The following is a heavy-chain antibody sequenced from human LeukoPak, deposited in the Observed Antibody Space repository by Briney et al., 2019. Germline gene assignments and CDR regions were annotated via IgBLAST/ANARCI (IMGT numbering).Heavy chain of an antibody. CDR3: ARARPPTYYYDSSGNGNYYFDY. D-gene: IGHD3-22*01. J-gene: IGHJ4*02. CDR2: IYTSGST. V-gene: IGHV4-61*02. CDR1: GGSISSGSYY. Sequence: PSETLSLTCTVSGGSISSGSYYWSWIRQPAGKGLEWIGRIYTSGSTNYNPSLKSRVTISVDTSKNQFSLKLSSVTAADTAVYYCARARPPTYYYDSSGNGNYYFDYWGQGTVVTVSS.